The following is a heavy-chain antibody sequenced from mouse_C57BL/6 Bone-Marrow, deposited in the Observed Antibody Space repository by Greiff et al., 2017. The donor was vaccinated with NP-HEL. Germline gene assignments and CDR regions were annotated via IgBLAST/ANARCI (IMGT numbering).Heavy chain of an antibody. V-gene: IGHV3-6*01. D-gene: IGHD4-1*01. CDR3: ARDRGGTGTAY. J-gene: IGHJ3*01. Sequence: EVHLVESGPGLVKPSQSLSLTCSVTGYSITSGYYWNWIRQFPGNKLEWMGYISYDGSNNYNPSLKNRISITRDTSKNQFFLKLNSVTTEDTATYYCARDRGGTGTAYWGQGTLVTVSA. CDR1: GYSITSGYY. CDR2: ISYDGSN.